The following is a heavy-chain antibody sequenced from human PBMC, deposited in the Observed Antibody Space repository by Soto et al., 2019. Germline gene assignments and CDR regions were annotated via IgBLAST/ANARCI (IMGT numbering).Heavy chain of an antibody. CDR2: IYYSGST. CDR3: AREVEWDTAIVPSGLFDP. CDR1: GGSISSSSYY. V-gene: IGHV4-39*02. J-gene: IGHJ5*02. Sequence: PSETLSLTCTVSGGSISSSSYYWGWIRQPPGKGLEWIGSIYYSGSTYYNPSLKSRVTISVDTSKDQFSLKLSSVTAADTAVYYCAREVEWDTAIVPSGLFDPWGQGTLVTVSS. D-gene: IGHD5-18*01.